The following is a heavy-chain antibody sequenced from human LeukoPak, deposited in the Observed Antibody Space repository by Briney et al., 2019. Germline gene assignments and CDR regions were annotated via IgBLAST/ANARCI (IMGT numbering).Heavy chain of an antibody. J-gene: IGHJ4*02. CDR2: INPSGGST. CDR3: ARGQHVVVVAATLDY. Sequence: ASVKVSCKASGYTFTSYYMHWVRQAPGQGLEWMGIINPSGGSTSYAQKFQGRVTMTRDTSTSTVYMELGSLRSEDTAVYYCARGQHVVVVAATLDYWGQGTLVTVSS. CDR1: GYTFTSYY. V-gene: IGHV1-46*01. D-gene: IGHD2-15*01.